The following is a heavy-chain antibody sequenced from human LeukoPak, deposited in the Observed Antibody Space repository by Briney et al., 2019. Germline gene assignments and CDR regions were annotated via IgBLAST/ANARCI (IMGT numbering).Heavy chain of an antibody. CDR3: ARIRGSPLPISFIDV. J-gene: IGHJ6*03. Sequence: GGSLRLSCTASGFRFGGYSIHWVRQAPGKGLEWLSYISVSGTIHADSVMGRVTVSSDNAKNSLYLQMNSLRAEDTAVYYCARIRGSPLPISFIDVWRKGPSVSVPS. CDR1: GFRFGGYS. V-gene: IGHV3-48*04. CDR2: ISVSGT. D-gene: IGHD2-21*01.